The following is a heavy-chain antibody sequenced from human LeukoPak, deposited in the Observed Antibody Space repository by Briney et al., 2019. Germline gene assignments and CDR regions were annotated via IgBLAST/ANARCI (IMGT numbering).Heavy chain of an antibody. Sequence: GASVKVSCKASGYTFTGYYMHWVRQAPGQGLEWMGWINPNSGGTNYAQKFQGRVTMTRDTSISTAYMELSSLRSEDTAVYYCATDLVVVAATLRFAFDIWGQGTMVTVSS. CDR3: ATDLVVVAATLRFAFDI. D-gene: IGHD2-15*01. J-gene: IGHJ3*02. CDR1: GYTFTGYY. CDR2: INPNSGGT. V-gene: IGHV1-2*02.